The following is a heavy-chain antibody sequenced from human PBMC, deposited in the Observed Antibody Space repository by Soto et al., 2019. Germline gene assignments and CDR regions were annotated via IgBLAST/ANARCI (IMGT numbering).Heavy chain of an antibody. V-gene: IGHV4-38-2*01. CDR1: GYSISSGYY. CDR3: SVKYYYDSSGFQDCDY. CDR2: IYHSGST. J-gene: IGHJ4*02. Sequence: SETLSLTCAVSGYSISSGYYWGWIRQPPGKGLEWIGSIYHSGSTYYNPSLKSRVTISVDTSKNQFSLKLSSVTAADTAVYYCSVKYYYDSSGFQDCDYWGQGTMVTVS. D-gene: IGHD3-22*01.